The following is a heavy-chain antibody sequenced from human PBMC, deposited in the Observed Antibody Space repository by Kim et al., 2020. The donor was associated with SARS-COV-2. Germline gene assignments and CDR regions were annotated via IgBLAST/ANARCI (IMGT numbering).Heavy chain of an antibody. J-gene: IGHJ4*02. Sequence: SVKVSCKASGGTFSSYAINWVRQAPGQGLEWMGRIIPILGIANYAQKFQGRVTITADKSTSTAYMELSSLRSEDTAVYYCARASFFYESSGYHFDYWGQETLVTVSS. CDR2: IIPILGIA. D-gene: IGHD3-22*01. CDR3: ARASFFYESSGYHFDY. V-gene: IGHV1-69*04. CDR1: GGTFSSYA.